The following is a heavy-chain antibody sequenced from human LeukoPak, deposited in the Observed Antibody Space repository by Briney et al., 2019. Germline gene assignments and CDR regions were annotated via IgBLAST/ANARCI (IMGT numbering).Heavy chain of an antibody. CDR1: GYTLTELS. CDR2: FDPEDGET. V-gene: IGHV1-24*01. Sequence: ASVKVSCKVSGYTLTELSMHWVRQAPGKGLEWMGGFDPEDGETIYAQKFQGRVTMTEDTSTDTAYMELSSLRSEDTAVYYCATVHSYYYGSGSRVGAFDIWGQGTMVTVSS. D-gene: IGHD3-10*01. CDR3: ATVHSYYYGSGSRVGAFDI. J-gene: IGHJ3*02.